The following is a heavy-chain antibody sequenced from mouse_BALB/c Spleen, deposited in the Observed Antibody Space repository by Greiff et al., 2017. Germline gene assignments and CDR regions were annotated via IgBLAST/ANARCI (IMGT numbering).Heavy chain of an antibody. CDR3: ARGGDYGSSYGFAY. J-gene: IGHJ3*01. CDR2: INPYNDGT. CDR1: GYTFTSYV. V-gene: IGHV1-14*01. Sequence: VQLQQSGPELVKPGASVKMSCKASGYTFTSYVMHWVKQKPGQGLEWIGYINPYNDGTKYNEKFKGKATLTSDKSSSTAYMELSSLTSEDSAVYYGARGGDYGSSYGFAYWGQGTLVTVSA. D-gene: IGHD1-1*01.